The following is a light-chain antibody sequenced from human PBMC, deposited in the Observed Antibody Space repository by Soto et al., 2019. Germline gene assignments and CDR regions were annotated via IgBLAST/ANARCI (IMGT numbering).Light chain of an antibody. CDR3: QQSYSTPLT. CDR1: QSISSY. CDR2: AAS. V-gene: IGKV1-39*01. Sequence: DIQMTQSPSSLSASVGDRVTITCRASQSISSYLNWYQQKPGKAPKLLIYAASSGQSGVPSRFSGCGSGTDFTLTISSLQPEDFATYYCQQSYSTPLTFGGGTKVEIK. J-gene: IGKJ4*01.